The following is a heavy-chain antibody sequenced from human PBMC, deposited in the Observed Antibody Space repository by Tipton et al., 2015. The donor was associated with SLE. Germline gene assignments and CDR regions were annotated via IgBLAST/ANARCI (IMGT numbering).Heavy chain of an antibody. J-gene: IGHJ3*02. V-gene: IGHV4-61*02. D-gene: IGHD3-22*01. Sequence: TLSLTCTVSGGSISSSSYYWGWIRQPPGKGLEWIGRIYTSGSTNHNPSLKSRVTMSVDTSKNQFSLKLSSVTAADTAVYYCARLRELYYDSSPDAFDIWGQGTMVTVSS. CDR1: GGSISSSSYY. CDR3: ARLRELYYDSSPDAFDI. CDR2: IYTSGST.